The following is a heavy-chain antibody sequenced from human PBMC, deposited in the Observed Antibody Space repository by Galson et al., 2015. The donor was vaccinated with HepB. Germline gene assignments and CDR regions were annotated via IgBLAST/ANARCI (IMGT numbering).Heavy chain of an antibody. CDR1: GFTFSRYA. V-gene: IGHV3-30*01. CDR2: ISYDGSNK. Sequence: SLRLSCAASGFTFSRYAMHWVRQAPGKGLEWVAVISYDGSNKYYADSVKGRFTISRDNSKNTLYLQMNSLRAEDTAVYYCARVLTVARTLFDYWGQGTLVTVSS. J-gene: IGHJ4*02. CDR3: ARVLTVARTLFDY. D-gene: IGHD3-9*01.